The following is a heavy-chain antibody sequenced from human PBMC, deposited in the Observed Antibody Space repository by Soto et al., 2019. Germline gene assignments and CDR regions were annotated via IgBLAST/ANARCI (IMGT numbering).Heavy chain of an antibody. J-gene: IGHJ4*02. V-gene: IGHV4-39*01. CDR1: GDSISNDFYS. Sequence: SETLSLTCIVSGDSISNDFYSWGWIRQPPGKGLEWIGTIFYSGSTYYNPSLKSRVTISVDTSKNQFSLKLTSVTAADTALYYCARRYGWLYFDYWGQGTLVTVSS. CDR3: ARRYGWLYFDY. D-gene: IGHD6-19*01. CDR2: IFYSGST.